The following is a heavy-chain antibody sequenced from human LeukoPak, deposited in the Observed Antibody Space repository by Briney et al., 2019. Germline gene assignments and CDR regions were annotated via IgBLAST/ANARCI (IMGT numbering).Heavy chain of an antibody. J-gene: IGHJ4*02. D-gene: IGHD3-3*01. CDR3: AKLDFDFWSGYYSNYFDY. Sequence: GGSLRLSCAASGFTFSSYATSWVRQAPGKGLGGVSAISGSGGSTYYADSVKGRFTISRDNSKNTLYLQMNSLRAEDTAVYYCAKLDFDFWSGYYSNYFDYWGQGTLVTVSS. CDR2: ISGSGGST. V-gene: IGHV3-23*01. CDR1: GFTFSSYA.